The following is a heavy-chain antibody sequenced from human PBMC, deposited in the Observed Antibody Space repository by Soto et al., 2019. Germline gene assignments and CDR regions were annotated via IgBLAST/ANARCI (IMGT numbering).Heavy chain of an antibody. V-gene: IGHV4-61*01. CDR1: GDSVSSGSNY. CDR3: ARDPPGSGPNFDY. Sequence: QVQLQESGPGLVKPSETLSLTCTVSGDSVSSGSNYWSWIRQPPGKGLEWIGYVSNSGSTNYYPSLKSRVTRSLDTSKNQFSLKVTSVTAADTAVYYCARDPPGSGPNFDYWGHGTLVTVSS. CDR2: VSNSGST. D-gene: IGHD6-19*01. J-gene: IGHJ4*01.